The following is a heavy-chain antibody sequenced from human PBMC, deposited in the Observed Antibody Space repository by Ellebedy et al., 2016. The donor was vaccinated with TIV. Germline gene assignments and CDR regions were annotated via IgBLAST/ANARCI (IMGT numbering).Heavy chain of an antibody. Sequence: PGGSLRLSCAASGFTFSPYAMAWVRQAPGKGLEWVSGIVGSGAQKYADSVKGGFTISRDNSKRTVDLQMNSLRAEDTAVYYCARVAARGFDPWGQGTLVTVSS. CDR3: ARVAARGFDP. V-gene: IGHV3-23*01. J-gene: IGHJ5*02. D-gene: IGHD2-15*01. CDR1: GFTFSPYA. CDR2: IVGSGA.